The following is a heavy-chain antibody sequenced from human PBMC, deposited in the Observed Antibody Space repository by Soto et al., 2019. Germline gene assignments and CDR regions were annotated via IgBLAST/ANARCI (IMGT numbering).Heavy chain of an antibody. CDR1: GGSFSGYY. CDR2: INHSGST. CDR3: ARSTITGYSRPYYFDY. J-gene: IGHJ4*01. Sequence: QVQLQQWGTGLLKPSETLSLTCAVYGGSFSGYYWSWIRQPPGKGLEWIGEINHSGSTNYNPSLKSRVTISVDTSKNPFSLKQSSVTAVDTAVYYCARSTITGYSRPYYFDYCVHGTLVTVSS. V-gene: IGHV4-34*01. D-gene: IGHD6-13*01.